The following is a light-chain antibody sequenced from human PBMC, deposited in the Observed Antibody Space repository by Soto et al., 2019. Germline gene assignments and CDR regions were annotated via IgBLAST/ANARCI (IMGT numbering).Light chain of an antibody. CDR1: SSNIGAGYD. V-gene: IGLV1-40*01. J-gene: IGLJ2*01. Sequence: QSVRTQPPSVSGAPGQRVTSSCTGSSSNIGAGYDVHWYQQLPGTAPKLLIYGNSNRPSGVPDRFSGSKSGTSASLAITGLQAEDEADYFCQSYDSSLSAVVFGGATQLTVL. CDR2: GNS. CDR3: QSYDSSLSAVV.